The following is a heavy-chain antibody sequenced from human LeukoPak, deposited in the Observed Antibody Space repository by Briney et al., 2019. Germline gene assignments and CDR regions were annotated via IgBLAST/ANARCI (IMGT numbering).Heavy chain of an antibody. J-gene: IGHJ4*02. D-gene: IGHD6-19*01. V-gene: IGHV3-30*18. Sequence: GGSLRLSCAASGFTFSSYGMHWVRQAPGKGLEWVAVISYDGSNKYYADSVKGRFTISRDNSKNTLYLQMNSLRAEDTAVYYCAKVEFSSGWYGYFDNWGQGTLVTVSS. CDR3: AKVEFSSGWYGYFDN. CDR1: GFTFSSYG. CDR2: ISYDGSNK.